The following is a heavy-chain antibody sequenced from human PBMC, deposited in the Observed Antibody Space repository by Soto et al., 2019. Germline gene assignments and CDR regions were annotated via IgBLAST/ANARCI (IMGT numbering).Heavy chain of an antibody. CDR3: ARGWGRWPHEKPGDY. D-gene: IGHD3-16*01. V-gene: IGHV1-8*01. Sequence: QVQLVQSGAELKEPGASVKVSCTASEYTFVNHDINWVRQAPGRGLEWMGWMNPNSGNSGFAQKFQDRVTMTRDTSRDTAYMELRNLRSEDTAVYYCARGWGRWPHEKPGDYWGQGPLVTVS. J-gene: IGHJ4*02. CDR1: EYTFVNHD. CDR2: MNPNSGNS.